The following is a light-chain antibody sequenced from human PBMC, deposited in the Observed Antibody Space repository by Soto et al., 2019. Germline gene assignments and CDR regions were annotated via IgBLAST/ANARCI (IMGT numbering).Light chain of an antibody. J-gene: IGLJ7*01. CDR3: SSYTTNRIPV. CDR1: SSYIGSYNY. CDR2: EVS. Sequence: QSVLTQPASVSGSPGQSITISCSGTSSYIGSYNYVSWYQQHPGKAPKVIISEVSNRPSGVSDRFSGSKSDNTASLTSSGLQAEDEADYYCSSYTTNRIPVFGGGTQLTVL. V-gene: IGLV2-14*01.